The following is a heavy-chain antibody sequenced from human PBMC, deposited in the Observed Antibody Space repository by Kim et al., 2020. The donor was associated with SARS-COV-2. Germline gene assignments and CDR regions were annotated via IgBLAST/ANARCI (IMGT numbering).Heavy chain of an antibody. V-gene: IGHV6-1*01. CDR1: GDSVSSNSAA. CDR3: AGGQGMLSY. Sequence: SQTLSLTCAISGDSVSSNSAAWNWIKQSPSRGVEWLGRTNYSSKGYSTYAVAVKSRITISPDTSKNQFSLQLNSVTPEDTAVYYCAGGQGMLSYWGQGTLVTVSS. CDR2: TNYSSKGYS. D-gene: IGHD3-16*01. J-gene: IGHJ4*02.